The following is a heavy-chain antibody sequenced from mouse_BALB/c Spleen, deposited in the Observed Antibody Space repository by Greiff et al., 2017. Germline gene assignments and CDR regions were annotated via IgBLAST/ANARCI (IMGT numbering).Heavy chain of an antibody. V-gene: IGHV3-1*02. Sequence: VQLMESGPDLVKPSQSLSITCTVTGYSITSGYSWHWIRQFPGNILEWMGYIPYSGSTNYNPSLKSQISITRDTSKNQFFLQLNSVTTEDTATCYCARGYGPDYWGQGTTLTVSS. D-gene: IGHD1-2*01. J-gene: IGHJ2*01. CDR2: IPYSGST. CDR3: ARGYGPDY. CDR1: GYSITSGYS.